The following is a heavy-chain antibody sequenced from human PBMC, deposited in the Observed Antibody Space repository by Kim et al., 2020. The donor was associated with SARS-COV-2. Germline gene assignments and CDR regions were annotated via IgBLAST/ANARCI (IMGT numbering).Heavy chain of an antibody. D-gene: IGHD4-17*01. Sequence: SETLSLTCTVSGDSISSAPYYWGWIRQPPGGGLEWIGSIYYTGSTYYNPSLKSRVTVSMDTSKNQFSLRLSSVTAADTAVYYCARDVADYGRYFDYWGQG. J-gene: IGHJ4*02. CDR3: ARDVADYGRYFDY. CDR2: IYYTGST. CDR1: GDSISSAPYY. V-gene: IGHV4-39*07.